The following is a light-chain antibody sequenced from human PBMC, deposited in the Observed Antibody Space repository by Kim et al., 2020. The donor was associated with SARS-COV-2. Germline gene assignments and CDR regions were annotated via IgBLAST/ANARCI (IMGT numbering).Light chain of an antibody. J-gene: IGKJ4*01. CDR1: QSVSSY. Sequence: SLSPGERATLSCRASQSVSSYLAWYQQKPGQAPRLLIYDASNRATGIPARFSGSGSGTDFTLTISSLEPEDFAVYYCQQRSNWRTFGGGTKVDIK. V-gene: IGKV3-11*01. CDR2: DAS. CDR3: QQRSNWRT.